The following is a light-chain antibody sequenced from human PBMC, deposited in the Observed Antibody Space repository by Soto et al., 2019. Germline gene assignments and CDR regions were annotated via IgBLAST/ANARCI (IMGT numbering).Light chain of an antibody. CDR3: QQYNNWPRT. CDR2: GAS. J-gene: IGKJ1*01. CDR1: QSVGSN. Sequence: EIVMTQSPATLSVSPGERATLSCRASQSVGSNLAWYQQKPGQAPRLLIYGASTRATGIPARFGGSGSGTDFTLTISSLQSEDFAVYYCQQYNNWPRTFGQGTKVEIK. V-gene: IGKV3-15*01.